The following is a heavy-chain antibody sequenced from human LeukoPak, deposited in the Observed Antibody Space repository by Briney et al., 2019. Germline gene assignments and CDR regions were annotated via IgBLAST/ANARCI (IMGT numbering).Heavy chain of an antibody. CDR2: ISNSGSTI. D-gene: IGHD5-12*01. Sequence: GGSLRLSCAVSGFTFSSHEMNWVRQAPEKGLEWVSYISNSGSTIYYADSVKGRFTISRDNAKNSLYLQMNSLRAEDTAVYYCATYLRFPFDFWGQGTLVTVSS. V-gene: IGHV3-48*03. J-gene: IGHJ4*02. CDR1: GFTFSSHE. CDR3: ATYLRFPFDF.